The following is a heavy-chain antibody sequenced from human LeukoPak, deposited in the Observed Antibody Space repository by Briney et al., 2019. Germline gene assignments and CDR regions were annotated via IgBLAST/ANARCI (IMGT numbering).Heavy chain of an antibody. CDR3: ATMVRGVSY. Sequence: GRSLRLSCAASGFTFDDYAMHWVRQAPGRGLEWVSGISWNSGSIGYADSVKGRFTTSRDNAKNSLYLQMNSLRAEDTALYYCATMVRGVSYWGQGTLVTVSS. J-gene: IGHJ4*02. CDR2: ISWNSGSI. CDR1: GFTFDDYA. D-gene: IGHD3-10*01. V-gene: IGHV3-9*01.